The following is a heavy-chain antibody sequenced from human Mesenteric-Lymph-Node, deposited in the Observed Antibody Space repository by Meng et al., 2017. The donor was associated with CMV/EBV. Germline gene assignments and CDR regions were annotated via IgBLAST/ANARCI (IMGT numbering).Heavy chain of an antibody. CDR2: IGGSGIGT. CDR3: AKGGPVAPDPRYLKH. V-gene: IGHV3-23*01. J-gene: IGHJ1*01. D-gene: IGHD1-14*01. Sequence: GGSLRLSCAASGFTFTNYAMSWVRQAPGKGLEWVSGIGGSGIGTYYADSVKGRFTISRDNLKDTVYLQMSSLRADDTAVYYCAKGGPVAPDPRYLKHWGQGTLVTVSS. CDR1: GFTFTNYA.